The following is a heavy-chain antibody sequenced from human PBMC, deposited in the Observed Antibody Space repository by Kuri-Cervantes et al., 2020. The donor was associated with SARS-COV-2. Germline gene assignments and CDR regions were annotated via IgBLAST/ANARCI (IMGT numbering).Heavy chain of an antibody. CDR3: ARAYCSSTSCFKYFDY. CDR2: INSDGSST. Sequence: GESLKISCAASGFTFSSYWMHWVRQAPGKGLVWVSRINSDGSSTSYADSVKGRFTISRDNAKNSLYLQMNSLRAEDMALYYCARAYCSSTSCFKYFDYWGQGTLVTVSS. D-gene: IGHD2-2*01. J-gene: IGHJ4*02. CDR1: GFTFSSYW. V-gene: IGHV3-74*01.